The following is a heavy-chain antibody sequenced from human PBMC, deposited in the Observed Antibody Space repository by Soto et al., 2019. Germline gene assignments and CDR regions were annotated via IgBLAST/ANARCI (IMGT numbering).Heavy chain of an antibody. J-gene: IGHJ6*02. CDR3: ARTTVVTMNYGMDV. CDR1: GGCISSGGYY. V-gene: IGHV4-31*03. CDR2: IYYSVST. D-gene: IGHD4-17*01. Sequence: SQTLSLTCTVSGGCISSGGYYWSWIRQHPGEGLEWIGYIYYSVSTYYNPSLKSRVTISVDTSKNQFSLKLSSVTAADTAVYYCARTTVVTMNYGMDVWGQGTTVTGSS.